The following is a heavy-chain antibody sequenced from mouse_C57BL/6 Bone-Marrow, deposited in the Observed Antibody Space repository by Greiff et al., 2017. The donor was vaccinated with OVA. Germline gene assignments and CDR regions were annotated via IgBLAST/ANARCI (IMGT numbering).Heavy chain of an antibody. Sequence: VQLKQSGPGLVKPSQSLSLTCSVTGYSITSGYYWNWIRQFPGNKLEWMGYISYDGSNNYNPSLKNRISITRDTSMNQFFLKLNSVTTEDTATYYGARDPLWYFDVWGTGTTVTVSS. CDR2: ISYDGSN. D-gene: IGHD6-1*01. V-gene: IGHV3-6*01. CDR3: ARDPLWYFDV. J-gene: IGHJ1*03. CDR1: GYSITSGYY.